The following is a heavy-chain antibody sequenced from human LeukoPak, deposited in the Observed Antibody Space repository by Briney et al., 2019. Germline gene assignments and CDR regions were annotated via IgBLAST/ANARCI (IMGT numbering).Heavy chain of an antibody. V-gene: IGHV3-33*01. CDR1: GFTFSSYG. D-gene: IGHD3-22*01. CDR2: IWYDGSDK. CDR3: AREYFDNSGYGYFDY. J-gene: IGHJ4*02. Sequence: GGSLRLSCAASGFTFSSYGMHWVRQAPGKGLEWVAVIWYDGSDKYYADSVKGRFTISRDNSKNTLYLQMNSLRAEDTAVYYCAREYFDNSGYGYFDYWGQGTLVTVSS.